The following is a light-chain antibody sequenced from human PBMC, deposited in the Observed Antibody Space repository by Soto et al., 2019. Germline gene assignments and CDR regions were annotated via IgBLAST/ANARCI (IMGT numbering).Light chain of an antibody. CDR3: QQYNNWPPYT. Sequence: EIVMTQSPATLSVSPGETATLSCRASQSVAGNLAWYQQKPGQPPRLLIYGVSTRATGVPARFSGSGSETDFSLTISSLQIEDFAVYYCQQYNNWPPYTFGQGTKVDIK. CDR1: QSVAGN. V-gene: IGKV3-15*01. J-gene: IGKJ2*01. CDR2: GVS.